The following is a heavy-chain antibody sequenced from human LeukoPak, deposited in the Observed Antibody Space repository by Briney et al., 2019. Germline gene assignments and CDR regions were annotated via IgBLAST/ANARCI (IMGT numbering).Heavy chain of an antibody. D-gene: IGHD3-16*01. CDR2: INHSGST. V-gene: IGHV4-34*01. CDR3: ARDRNGGVIDY. CDR1: GGSFSGYY. J-gene: IGHJ4*02. Sequence: SETLSLTCAVYGGSFSGYYWSWIRQPPGKGLEWIGEINHSGSTNYSPSLRSRVTISVDTSKNQFSLKLSSVTAADTAVYYCARDRNGGVIDYWGQGTLVTVSS.